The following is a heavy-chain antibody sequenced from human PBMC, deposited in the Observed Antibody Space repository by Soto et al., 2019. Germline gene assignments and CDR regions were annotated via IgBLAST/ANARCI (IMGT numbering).Heavy chain of an antibody. V-gene: IGHV1-69*04. J-gene: IGHJ5*02. CDR2: IFPLLAMV. CDR1: GGDLSNSG. CDR3: AKADGAGFKS. D-gene: IGHD1-26*01. Sequence: QVNLVQSGTEMKKPGSSVMVSCKVSGGDLSNSGISWVRQAPGQGLEWMGGIFPLLAMVDYSQKFQGRVTISADESTNPAYMDLGSLRSQDTAVYYCAKADGAGFKSWGQGTLVIVSS.